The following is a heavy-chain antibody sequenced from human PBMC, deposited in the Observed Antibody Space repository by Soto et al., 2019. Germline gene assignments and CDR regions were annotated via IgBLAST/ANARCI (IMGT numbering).Heavy chain of an antibody. D-gene: IGHD2-21*01. J-gene: IGHJ6*02. CDR3: AREGLLYYGMDV. CDR2: IIPIFGTA. CDR1: WGTFSSYA. Sequence: SVKVSCRASWGTFSSYAISWVRQAPGQGLEWMGGIIPIFGTANCAQKFQGRVTITADESTITAYMELSSLRSEDTAVYSCAREGLLYYGMDVWGQGTTVTVSS. V-gene: IGHV1-69*13.